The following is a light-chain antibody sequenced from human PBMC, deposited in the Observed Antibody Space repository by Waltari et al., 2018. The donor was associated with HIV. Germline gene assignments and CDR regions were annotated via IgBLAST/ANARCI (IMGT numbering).Light chain of an antibody. V-gene: IGLV1-40*01. CDR1: SSNIGAGYD. Sequence: QSVLTQPPSVSGAPGQRVTISCTGSSSNIGAGYDVHWYQPLPGTAPKLVIYANVQRPSGVPDRFSVSRSGSSASLAITGLQAEDEDHYYCQSFDSSLTTSGVIFGGGTKLTVL. J-gene: IGLJ2*01. CDR3: QSFDSSLTTSGVI. CDR2: ANV.